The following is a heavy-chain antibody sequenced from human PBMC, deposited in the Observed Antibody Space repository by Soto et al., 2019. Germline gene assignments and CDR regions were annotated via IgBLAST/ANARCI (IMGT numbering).Heavy chain of an antibody. CDR1: GYSISSGYH. D-gene: IGHD2-15*01. J-gene: IGHJ5*02. CDR3: ARQDRVVAEGRWFDP. Sequence: SETLSLTCTVSGYSISSGYHWAWIRQPPGKGLEWLGSVHYSGNTYYNPSLKSRLTISVDKSKNQFSLNLSSVTAADAAVYYCARQDRVVAEGRWFDPWGQGTLVTVSS. CDR2: VHYSGNT. V-gene: IGHV4-38-2*02.